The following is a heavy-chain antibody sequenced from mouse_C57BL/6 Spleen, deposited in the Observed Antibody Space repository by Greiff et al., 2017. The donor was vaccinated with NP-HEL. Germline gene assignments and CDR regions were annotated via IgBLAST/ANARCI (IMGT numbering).Heavy chain of an antibody. V-gene: IGHV1-55*01. CDR2: IYPGSGST. CDR1: GYTFTSYW. Sequence: VQLQQSGAELVKPGASVKMSCKASGYTFTSYWITWVKPRPGQGLEWIGDIYPGSGSTNYNEKFKRKATLTVDTSSSTAYMQRSSLTSADSAVYYCARGFITTVVEGYWGQGTTLTVSS. J-gene: IGHJ2*01. D-gene: IGHD1-1*01. CDR3: ARGFITTVVEGY.